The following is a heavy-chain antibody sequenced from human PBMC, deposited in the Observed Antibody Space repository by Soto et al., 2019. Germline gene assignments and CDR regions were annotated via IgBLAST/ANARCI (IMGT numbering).Heavy chain of an antibody. D-gene: IGHD2-2*01. CDR1: GGTFSSYA. CDR3: ARDGFVVVTDATPILSGMDV. Sequence: SVKVSCKASGGTFSSYAISWVRQAPGQGLEWMGGIIPIFGTANYAQKFQGRVTITADKSTSTAYMELSSLRSEDTAVYYCARDGFVVVTDATPILSGMDVWGQGTTVTVSS. CDR2: IIPIFGTA. V-gene: IGHV1-69*06. J-gene: IGHJ6*02.